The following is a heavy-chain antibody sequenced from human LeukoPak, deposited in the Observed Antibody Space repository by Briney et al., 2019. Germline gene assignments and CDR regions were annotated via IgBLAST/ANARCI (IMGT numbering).Heavy chain of an antibody. CDR1: GFTFSNHG. J-gene: IGHJ4*02. V-gene: IGHV3-21*01. CDR3: ARVSYSHGDYDRGPVVN. CDR2: ISSSSSYI. D-gene: IGHD4-17*01. Sequence: GGSLRLSCASSGFTFSNHGMHWVRQAPGKGLEWVSSISSSSSYIYYADSLQGRFTISRDNAKNSLNLQMNSLRVEDTAVYYCARVSYSHGDYDRGPVVNWGQGTLVTVSS.